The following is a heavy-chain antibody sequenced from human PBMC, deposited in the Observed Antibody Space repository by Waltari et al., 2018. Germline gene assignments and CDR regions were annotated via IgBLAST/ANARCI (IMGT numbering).Heavy chain of an antibody. CDR1: GGPISRGDYY. Sequence: QVQLQESGPGLVTPSQTLSLTCTVSGGPISRGDYYWSWIRQPPGKGLEWIGYIYYSGSTYYNPSLKSRVTISVDTSKNQFSLKLSSVTAADTAVYYCARVSSSNWFDPWGQGTLVTVSS. CDR2: IYYSGST. J-gene: IGHJ5*02. CDR3: ARVSSSNWFDP. D-gene: IGHD6-6*01. V-gene: IGHV4-30-4*08.